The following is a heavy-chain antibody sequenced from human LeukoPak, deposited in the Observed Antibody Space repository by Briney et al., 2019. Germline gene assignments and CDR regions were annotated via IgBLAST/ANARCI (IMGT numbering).Heavy chain of an antibody. Sequence: GGSLRLSCAASGFTFSSYDMYWVRQVTGRGLEWVSAIDTASNTYYPGSVKGRFTISRENAKNSVYLQMNSLRAGDTAVYYCTLSYGRGFNYYYGMDVWGQGTTVTVSS. D-gene: IGHD5-18*01. V-gene: IGHV3-13*01. CDR3: TLSYGRGFNYYYGMDV. J-gene: IGHJ6*02. CDR2: IDTASNT. CDR1: GFTFSSYD.